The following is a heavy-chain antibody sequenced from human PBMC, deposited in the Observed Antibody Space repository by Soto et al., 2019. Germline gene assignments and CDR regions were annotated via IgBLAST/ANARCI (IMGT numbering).Heavy chain of an antibody. D-gene: IGHD3-22*01. J-gene: IGHJ4*02. CDR3: AKDGQITMIVVVTPYYFDY. Sequence: PVGSLRLSCAASGFTFSSYAMSWVRQAPGKGLEWVSAISGSGGSTYYADSVKGRFTISRDNSKNTLYLQMNGLRAEDTAVYYCAKDGQITMIVVVTPYYFDYWGQGTLVTVSS. CDR1: GFTFSSYA. CDR2: ISGSGGST. V-gene: IGHV3-23*01.